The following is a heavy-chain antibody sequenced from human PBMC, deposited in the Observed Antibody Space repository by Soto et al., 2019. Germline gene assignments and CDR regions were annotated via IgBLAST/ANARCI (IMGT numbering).Heavy chain of an antibody. CDR3: ARDARVVVVPAATHNWFDP. D-gene: IGHD2-2*01. J-gene: IGHJ5*02. V-gene: IGHV1-18*01. CDR1: GYTFTSYG. CDR2: ISAYNGNT. Sequence: ASVKVSCKASGYTFTSYGISWVRQAPGQGLEWMGWISAYNGNTNYAQKLQGRVTMTTDTSTSTAYMELRSLRTEDTAVYYCARDARVVVVPAATHNWFDPWGQGTLVTVSS.